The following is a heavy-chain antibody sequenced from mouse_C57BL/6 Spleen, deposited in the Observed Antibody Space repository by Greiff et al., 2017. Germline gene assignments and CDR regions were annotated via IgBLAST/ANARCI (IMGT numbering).Heavy chain of an antibody. Sequence: QVQLQQSGAELVRPGASVKLSCKASGYTFTDYYINWVKQRPGQGLEWIARIYPGSGNTYYNEKFKGKATLTAEKSSSTAYMQLSSLTSEDSAVYFCARLAQARGPYFDYWGQGTTLTVSS. CDR2: IYPGSGNT. CDR3: ARLAQARGPYFDY. CDR1: GYTFTDYY. J-gene: IGHJ2*01. V-gene: IGHV1-76*01. D-gene: IGHD3-2*02.